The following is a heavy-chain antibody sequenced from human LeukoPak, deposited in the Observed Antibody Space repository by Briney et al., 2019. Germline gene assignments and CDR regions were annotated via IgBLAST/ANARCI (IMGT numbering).Heavy chain of an antibody. D-gene: IGHD3-22*01. V-gene: IGHV4-59*01. CDR1: GGSISTYY. CDR3: ARVSRSGYDSRGAFDI. Sequence: SETLSLTCTVSGGSISTYYWSWIRQPPGKGLEWIGYIYYSGSTNYNPSLKSRVTISVDTSKNQFSLSLTSVTAADTAVYYCARVSRSGYDSRGAFDIWGQGTMVTVSS. J-gene: IGHJ3*02. CDR2: IYYSGST.